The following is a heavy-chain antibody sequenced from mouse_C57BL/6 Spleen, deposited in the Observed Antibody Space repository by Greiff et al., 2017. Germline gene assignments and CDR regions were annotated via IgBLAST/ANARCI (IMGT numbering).Heavy chain of an antibody. Sequence: EVQLVESGGDLVKPGGSLKLSCAASGFTFSSYGMSWVRQTPDKRLEWVATISSGGSYTYYPDSVKGRFTISRDNAKNTLYLQMSSLKSEDTAMYYCARHGTTVEGAWFAYWGQGTLVTVSA. CDR1: GFTFSSYG. D-gene: IGHD1-1*01. V-gene: IGHV5-6*01. CDR3: ARHGTTVEGAWFAY. J-gene: IGHJ3*01. CDR2: ISSGGSYT.